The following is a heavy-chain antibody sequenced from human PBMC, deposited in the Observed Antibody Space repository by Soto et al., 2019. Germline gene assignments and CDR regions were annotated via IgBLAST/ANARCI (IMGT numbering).Heavy chain of an antibody. CDR3: EAYSHKGY. CDR2: IYSGGST. CDR1: GFTVSNNY. V-gene: IGHV3-66*01. D-gene: IGHD3-16*01. Sequence: EEQLVESGGDLVQPGGSLRLSCAASGFTVSNNYMSWVRQAPGKGLEWVSLIYSGGSTYYADSVKGSFTISRDSSKHTLYPQMNSRRAEDTAMFYCEAYSHKGYWGQGTLGTVSS. J-gene: IGHJ4*02.